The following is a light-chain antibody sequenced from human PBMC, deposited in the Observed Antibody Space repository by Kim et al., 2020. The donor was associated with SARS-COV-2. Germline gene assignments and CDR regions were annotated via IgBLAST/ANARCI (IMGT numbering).Light chain of an antibody. V-gene: IGLV3-1*01. CDR2: QDS. CDR1: KLGDKY. J-gene: IGLJ2*01. CDR3: QAWDSSTVV. Sequence: YELTQPPSVSVSTGQTASITCSGDKLGDKYACWYQQKPGQSPVLVIYQDSKRPSGIPERFSGSNSGNTATLTISGTQAMDEADYYCQAWDSSTVVFGGG.